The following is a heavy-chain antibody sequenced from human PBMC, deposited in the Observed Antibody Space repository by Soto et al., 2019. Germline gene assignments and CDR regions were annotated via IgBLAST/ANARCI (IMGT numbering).Heavy chain of an antibody. J-gene: IGHJ5*02. V-gene: IGHV3-48*01. CDR3: ARFILSTALDP. CDR2: ISSSSSTI. CDR1: GFTFSSYR. D-gene: IGHD3-9*01. Sequence: PAGSLGLSCAASGFTFSSYRMNWVRQAPGKGLEWVSYISSSSSTIYYADSVKGRFTISRDNAKNSLYLQMNSLRAEDTAVYYCARFILSTALDPWGQGTLGNASS.